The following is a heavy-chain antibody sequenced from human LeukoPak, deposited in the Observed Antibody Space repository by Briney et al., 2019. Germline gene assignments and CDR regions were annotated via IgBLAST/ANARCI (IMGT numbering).Heavy chain of an antibody. CDR1: GGSFSGYY. CDR3: ARGQHVGTYYFDY. CDR2: INHSGST. D-gene: IGHD6-13*01. Sequence: PSETLSLTCAVYGGSFSGYYWSWIRQPPGKGLEWIGEINHSGSTNYNPSLKSRVTISVDTSKNQFSLKLSSVTAADTAVYYCARGQHVGTYYFDYWGQGTLVTISS. J-gene: IGHJ4*02. V-gene: IGHV4-34*01.